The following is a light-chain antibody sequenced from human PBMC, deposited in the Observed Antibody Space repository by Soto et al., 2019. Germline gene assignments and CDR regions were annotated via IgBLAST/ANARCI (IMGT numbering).Light chain of an antibody. CDR3: QQYNSYSPPT. J-gene: IGKJ4*01. CDR1: QSISSW. CDR2: DAS. V-gene: IGKV1-5*01. Sequence: DIQMTQSPSTLSASVGDRVTITCRASQSISSWLAWYQQKPGKAPKLLIYDASSLESGVPSRFSGSGSGTEFPLTISSLQPDDFATYYCQQYNSYSPPTFGGGTKVEIK.